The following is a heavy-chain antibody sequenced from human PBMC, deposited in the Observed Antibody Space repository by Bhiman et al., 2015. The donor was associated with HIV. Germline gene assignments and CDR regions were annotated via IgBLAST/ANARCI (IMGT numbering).Heavy chain of an antibody. V-gene: IGHV3-21*02. CDR2: ISGSSSYI. J-gene: IGHJ4*02. CDR3: ARAPGQQRQFGY. Sequence: EVQLVESGGGLVMPGGSLRLSCAASGFTFSSYNMNWVRQSPGKGLEWVSSISGSSSYIYYADSVRGRFTISRDNANNSLYLQMNSLRVEDTGVYYCARAPGQQRQFGYWGQGTLVTVSS. CDR1: GFTFSSYN. D-gene: IGHD6-25*01.